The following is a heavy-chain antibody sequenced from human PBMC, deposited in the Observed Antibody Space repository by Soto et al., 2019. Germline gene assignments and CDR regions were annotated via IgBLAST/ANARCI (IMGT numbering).Heavy chain of an antibody. J-gene: IGHJ5*02. CDR1: CGSIRSGGYY. CDR2: IYYSWRT. D-gene: IGHD2-2*01. V-gene: IGHV4-31*01. CDR3: ARVPGP. Sequence: QVQLHESGPGRVKPSHTLSLTCTVSCGSIRSGGYYWRWNRQHPGKGLEWIGYIYYSWRTYYNPSLKSLVTISVDTSKNQFSLNLSSVNAADTAVYSCARVPGPCGQGTLVTVSS.